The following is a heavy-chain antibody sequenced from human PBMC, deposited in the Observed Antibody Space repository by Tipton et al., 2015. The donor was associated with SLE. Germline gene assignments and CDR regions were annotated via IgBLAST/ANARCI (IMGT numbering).Heavy chain of an antibody. Sequence: TLSLTCTVSGGSISSGGYYWSWIRQHPGKGLEWIGYIYYSGSTYYSPSLKSRVTISVDTSKNQFSLKLSSVTAADTAVYYCAREEENDFWSGGDALDIWGQGTMVTVSS. D-gene: IGHD3-3*01. J-gene: IGHJ3*02. CDR2: IYYSGST. CDR1: GGSISSGGYY. CDR3: AREEENDFWSGGDALDI. V-gene: IGHV4-31*03.